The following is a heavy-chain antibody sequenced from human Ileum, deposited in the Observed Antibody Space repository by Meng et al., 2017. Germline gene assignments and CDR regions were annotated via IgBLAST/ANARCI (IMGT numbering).Heavy chain of an antibody. CDR2: IHHSGRT. CDR1: GGSFNDYY. CDR3: VRGPARETHDFDY. D-gene: IGHD1-26*01. J-gene: IGHJ4*02. Sequence: QVQLNQWGEGLLKPSETRSLTFAVFGGSFNDYYWSWVRQSPGKGLEWIGQIHHSGRTNYKSSLERRVTISVDTSKSQFSLKLTSVTAADTAMYYCVRGPARETHDFDYWGQGALVTVSS. V-gene: IGHV4-34*01.